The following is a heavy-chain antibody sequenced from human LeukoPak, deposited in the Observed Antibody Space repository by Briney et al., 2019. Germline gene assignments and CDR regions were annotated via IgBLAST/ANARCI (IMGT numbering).Heavy chain of an antibody. CDR1: GFTFSSEW. V-gene: IGHV3-74*01. CDR3: AKDPNGDYIGTFDM. J-gene: IGHJ3*02. CDR2: INSDGGST. D-gene: IGHD4-17*01. Sequence: SGGSLRLSCAASGFTFSSEWMHWVRQAPGRGLVWISHINSDGGSTHYGDSVKGRFTVSRDNAKNTLYLQMNSLRAEDTAVYYCAKDPNGDYIGTFDMWGRGTMVTVSS.